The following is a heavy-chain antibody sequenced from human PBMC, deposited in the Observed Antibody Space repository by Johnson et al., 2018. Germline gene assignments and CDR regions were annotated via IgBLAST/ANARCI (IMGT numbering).Heavy chain of an antibody. CDR3: AGDSGGVDAFDI. D-gene: IGHD2-8*02. CDR2: ISSSSSYI. V-gene: IGHV3-21*01. CDR1: GFTFSSYS. Sequence: VQLVQSGGGLVKPGGSLRLSCAASGFTFSSYSMNWVRQAPGKGLEWVSSISSSSSYISYADSVKGQFTISIANAKNSLYLQMNSLRAEDTAVDYCAGDSGGVDAFDIWGPGTIVTVSS. J-gene: IGHJ3*02.